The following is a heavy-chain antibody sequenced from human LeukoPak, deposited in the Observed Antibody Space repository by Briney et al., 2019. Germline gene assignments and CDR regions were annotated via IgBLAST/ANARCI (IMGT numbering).Heavy chain of an antibody. V-gene: IGHV1-69*04. J-gene: IGHJ4*02. CDR1: GGTFSSYA. CDR2: IIPILGIA. Sequence: GSSVKVSCKASGGTFSSYAISWVRQAPGQGLEWMGRIIPILGIANYAQKFQGRVTITADKSTSTAYMELSRLRSDDTAVYYCARGIDLYRIAAAGTPSDYWGQGTLVTVSS. D-gene: IGHD6-13*01. CDR3: ARGIDLYRIAAAGTPSDY.